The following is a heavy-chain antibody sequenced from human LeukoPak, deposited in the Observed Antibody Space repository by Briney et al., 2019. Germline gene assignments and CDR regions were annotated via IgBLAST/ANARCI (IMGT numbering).Heavy chain of an antibody. CDR3: AKEMILYYYYYMDV. CDR2: ISSSSSYI. J-gene: IGHJ6*03. D-gene: IGHD3-22*01. Sequence: GGSLRLSCAASGFTFSSYSMNWVRQAPGKGLEWVSSISSSSSYIYYADSVKGRFTISRDNAKNSLYLQMNSLRAEDTAVCYCAKEMILYYYYYMDVWGKGTTVTISS. CDR1: GFTFSSYS. V-gene: IGHV3-21*01.